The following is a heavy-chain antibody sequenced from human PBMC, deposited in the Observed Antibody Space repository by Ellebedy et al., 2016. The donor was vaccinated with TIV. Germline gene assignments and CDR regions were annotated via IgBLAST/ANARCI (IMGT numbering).Heavy chain of an antibody. CDR3: AREGPIFVVVPAAMPPVHNYYYYGMDV. V-gene: IGHV3-23*01. CDR1: GFTFSSYA. CDR2: ISGSGGST. Sequence: GESLKISCAASGFTFSSYAMSWVRQAPGKGLEWVSAISGSGGSTYYADSVKGRFTISRDNAKNSLYLQMNSLRAEDTAVYYCAREGPIFVVVPAAMPPVHNYYYYGMDVWGQGTTVTVSS. D-gene: IGHD2-2*01. J-gene: IGHJ6*02.